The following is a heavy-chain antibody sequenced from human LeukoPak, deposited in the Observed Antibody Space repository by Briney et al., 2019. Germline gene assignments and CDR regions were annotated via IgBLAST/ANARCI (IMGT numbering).Heavy chain of an antibody. J-gene: IGHJ3*02. Sequence: SETLSLTCTVSGGSISTHNYYWGWIRRPPGKGLEWIGAIYYSGSTYYNPSLKSRVTISVDTSKNQFSLRLSSVPAADTAVYYCARTFDGPRGAFDIWGRGTMVTVSS. CDR3: ARTFDGPRGAFDI. CDR2: IYYSGST. CDR1: GGSISTHNYY. D-gene: IGHD3-16*01. V-gene: IGHV4-39*01.